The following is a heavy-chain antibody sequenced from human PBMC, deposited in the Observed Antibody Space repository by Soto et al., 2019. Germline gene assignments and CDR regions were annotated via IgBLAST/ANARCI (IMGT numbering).Heavy chain of an antibody. D-gene: IGHD3-9*01. J-gene: IGHJ5*02. CDR2: IKQDGSEK. Sequence: GGSLRLSCAASGFTFSSYWMSWVRQAPGKGLEWVANIKQDGSEKYYVDSVKGRFTISRDNAKNLLYLQMNSLRAEDTAVYYCARDGNDILTGYPTWGQGTLVTVSS. V-gene: IGHV3-7*03. CDR1: GFTFSSYW. CDR3: ARDGNDILTGYPT.